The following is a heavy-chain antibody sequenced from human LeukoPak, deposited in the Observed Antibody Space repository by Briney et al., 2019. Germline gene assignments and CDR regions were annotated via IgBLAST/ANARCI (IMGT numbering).Heavy chain of an antibody. CDR3: ARDPPSIAAAGTIGFDP. CDR2: INPNTGNP. Sequence: ASVKVSCKASGYTFTAYAMHWVRQAPGQGLEWMGRINPNTGNPTYAQDFTGRFVFSLDTSVNTAYLQISSLKAEDTAVYYCARDPPSIAAAGTIGFDPWGQGTLVTVSS. D-gene: IGHD6-13*01. J-gene: IGHJ5*02. V-gene: IGHV7-4-1*02. CDR1: GYTFTAYA.